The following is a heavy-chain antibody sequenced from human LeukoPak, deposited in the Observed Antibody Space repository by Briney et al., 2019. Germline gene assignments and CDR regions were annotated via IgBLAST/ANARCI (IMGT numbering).Heavy chain of an antibody. Sequence: SETLSLTCTVSGGSISSSSYYWGWIRQPPGKGLEWIGSIYYSGSTYYNPSLKSRVTISVDASKNQFSLKLSSVTAADTAVYYCARGKYYYDSSGYDLDYWGQGTLVTVSS. V-gene: IGHV4-39*07. J-gene: IGHJ4*02. D-gene: IGHD3-22*01. CDR1: GGSISSSSYY. CDR2: IYYSGST. CDR3: ARGKYYYDSSGYDLDY.